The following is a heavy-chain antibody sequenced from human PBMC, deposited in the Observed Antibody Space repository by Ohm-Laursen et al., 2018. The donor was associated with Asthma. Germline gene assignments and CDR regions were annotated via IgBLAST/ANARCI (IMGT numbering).Heavy chain of an antibody. Sequence: SLRLSCAASGFTFSSYSMNWVRQAPGKGLEWVSSISSSSSYIYYADSVEGRFTISRDNAKNSLYLQMNSLRAEGTAVYYCARDGGGYYYGMDVWGQGTLVTVSS. CDR1: GFTFSSYS. J-gene: IGHJ6*02. CDR3: ARDGGGYYYGMDV. V-gene: IGHV3-21*01. D-gene: IGHD2-15*01. CDR2: ISSSSSYI.